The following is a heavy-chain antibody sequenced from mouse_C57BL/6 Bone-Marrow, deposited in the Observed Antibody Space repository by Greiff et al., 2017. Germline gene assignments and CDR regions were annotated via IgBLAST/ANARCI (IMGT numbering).Heavy chain of an antibody. CDR2: ISDGGSYT. CDR1: GFTFSSYA. CDR3: ARAKGYDYDGFAY. Sequence: EVQRVESGGGLVKPGGSLKLSCAASGFTFSSYAMSWVRQTPEKRLEWVATISDGGSYTYYPDNVKGRFTISRDNAKNNLYLQMSHLKSEDTAMYYCARAKGYDYDGFAYWGQGTLVTVSA. D-gene: IGHD2-4*01. V-gene: IGHV5-4*01. J-gene: IGHJ3*01.